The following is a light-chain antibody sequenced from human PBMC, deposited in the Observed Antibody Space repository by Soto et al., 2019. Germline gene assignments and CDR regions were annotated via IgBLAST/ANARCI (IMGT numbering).Light chain of an antibody. CDR2: GAS. J-gene: IGKJ5*01. CDR1: QSVSSSY. V-gene: IGKV3-20*01. Sequence: EIVLTQSPGTLSLSPGERATLSCRASQSVSSSYLAWYQQKPGQAPRLLIYGASNRATGIPPRFSGSGSGTDFTLTISSLEPEDFAVYYCQQYNNWPRTFGQGTRLEIK. CDR3: QQYNNWPRT.